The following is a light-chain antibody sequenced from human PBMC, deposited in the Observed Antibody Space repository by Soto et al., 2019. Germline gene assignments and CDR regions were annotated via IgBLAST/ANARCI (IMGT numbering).Light chain of an antibody. Sequence: QSVLTQPPSASGSPGQSVTISCPGTTSDLGGYNYVSWYQQHPGKVPKLMIYEVTKRPSGVPDRFSASKSGNTASLTVSGLQAEDEADYYCSSYAGSNNLIFGGGTKLTVL. CDR3: SSYAGSNNLI. CDR2: EVT. V-gene: IGLV2-8*01. CDR1: TSDLGGYNY. J-gene: IGLJ2*01.